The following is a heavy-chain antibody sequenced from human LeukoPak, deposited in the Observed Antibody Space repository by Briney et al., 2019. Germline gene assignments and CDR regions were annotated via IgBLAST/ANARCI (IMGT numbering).Heavy chain of an antibody. V-gene: IGHV4-61*01. CDR2: IYYSGST. D-gene: IGHD3-10*01. Sequence: KTSETLSLTCTVSGGSVSSGSYYWSWIREPPGKGLEWIGYIYYSGSTNYNPSLKSRVTMSVDTSKNQFSLNLSSVTAADTAVYYCARGVGYSGPTIVRGAIDYWGQGTLVTVSS. CDR3: ARGVGYSGPTIVRGAIDY. J-gene: IGHJ4*02. CDR1: GGSVSSGSYY.